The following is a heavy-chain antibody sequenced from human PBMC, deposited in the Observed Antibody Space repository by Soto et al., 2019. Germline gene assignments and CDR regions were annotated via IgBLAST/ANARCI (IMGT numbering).Heavy chain of an antibody. Sequence: GDSVKVSFKVSGYTLTELSMHLVRQAPGKGLEWMGGFDPEDGETIYAQKFQGRVTMTEDTSTDTAYMELSSLRSEDTAVYYCATRITMIVVATTGGMDVWGQGTTVTVSS. CDR1: GYTLTELS. J-gene: IGHJ6*01. V-gene: IGHV1-24*01. CDR3: ATRITMIVVATTGGMDV. CDR2: FDPEDGET. D-gene: IGHD3-22*01.